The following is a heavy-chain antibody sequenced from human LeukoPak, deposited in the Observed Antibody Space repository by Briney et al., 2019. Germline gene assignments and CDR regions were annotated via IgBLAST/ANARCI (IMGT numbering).Heavy chain of an antibody. Sequence: GRSLRLSCAASGFTFSNYAMHWVRQAPGKGLEWVAVISYDVSNKYYPDSVKGRFTISRDNSKNTLYLQLNSLRAEDTAVYYCATLVTHEPLFSTGAQYFQNWGQGTLVTVSS. J-gene: IGHJ1*01. CDR2: ISYDVSNK. CDR3: ATLVTHEPLFSTGAQYFQN. D-gene: IGHD2-21*02. V-gene: IGHV3-30-3*01. CDR1: GFTFSNYA.